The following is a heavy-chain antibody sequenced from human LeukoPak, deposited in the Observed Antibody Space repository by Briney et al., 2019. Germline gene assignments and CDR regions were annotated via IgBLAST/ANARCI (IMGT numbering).Heavy chain of an antibody. V-gene: IGHV3-23*01. CDR2: ISGSGGRT. CDR3: ARGGTGHYYASGTYYQSYYFDY. J-gene: IGHJ4*02. CDR1: GFTFSITY. Sequence: GGSLRLSCAASGFTFSITYMAWVRQAPGQGLEWFSAISGSGGRTYYADSVKGRFSISRDNSKNTLYLQMNSLRPEDTAFYYCARGGTGHYYASGTYYQSYYFDYWGQGSLVTVSS. D-gene: IGHD3-10*01.